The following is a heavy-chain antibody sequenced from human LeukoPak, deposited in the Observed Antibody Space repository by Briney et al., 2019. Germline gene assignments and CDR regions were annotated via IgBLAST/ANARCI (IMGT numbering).Heavy chain of an antibody. CDR1: GYSISSGYY. CDR3: ARYSSSSGSDWFDP. V-gene: IGHV4-38-2*02. CDR2: IYHSGST. Sequence: TSETLSLTCTVSGYSISSGYYWGWIRQPPGKGLEWIGSIYHSGSTYYNPSLKSRVTISVDTSKNQFSLKLSSVTAADTAVYYCARYSSSSGSDWFDPWGQGTLVTVSS. D-gene: IGHD6-6*01. J-gene: IGHJ5*02.